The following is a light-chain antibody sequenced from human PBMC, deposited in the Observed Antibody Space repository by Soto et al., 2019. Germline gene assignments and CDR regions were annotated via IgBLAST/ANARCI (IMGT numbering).Light chain of an antibody. CDR1: QSVRNY. Sequence: EIVMTQSPATLSVSPGERATLSCGASQSVRNYLVWYQQKPGQAPRLLIDGASTRATRIPARFSGSGSGTDFTLTISSLQSEDFAASHCKQDDSSPQTCGQGSKV. J-gene: IGKJ1*01. CDR2: GAS. CDR3: KQDDSSPQT. V-gene: IGKV3-15*01.